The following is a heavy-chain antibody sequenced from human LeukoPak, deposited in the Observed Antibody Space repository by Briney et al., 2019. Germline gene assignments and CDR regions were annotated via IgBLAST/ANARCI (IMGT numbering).Heavy chain of an antibody. J-gene: IGHJ6*02. CDR2: IYYSGST. V-gene: IGHV4-59*08. Sequence: SETLSLTCTVSGGSISSYYWSWIRQPPGKGLEWIGYIYYSGSTNYNPSLKSRVTISVDTSKYQFSLKLSSVTAADTAVYYCARLHLGGYSYGYDYYYGMDVWGQGTTVTVSS. CDR1: GGSISSYY. CDR3: ARLHLGGYSYGYDYYYGMDV. D-gene: IGHD5-18*01.